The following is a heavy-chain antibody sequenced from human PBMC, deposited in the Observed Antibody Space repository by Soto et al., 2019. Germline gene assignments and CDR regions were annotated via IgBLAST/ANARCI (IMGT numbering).Heavy chain of an antibody. CDR2: ITNSGVSA. CDR1: GFTFSTYA. V-gene: IGHV3-23*01. Sequence: FHLLESGGGSVQPGGSLRLSCAASGFTFSTYAMTWVRQAPGKGLEWVAAITNSGVSAFYADSVKGRFVISRDNSKNTLFLQIDSLRAEDTAVYYCARRGPIWFGEGGLYYYGLDVWGQGTTVTVSS. J-gene: IGHJ6*02. CDR3: ARRGPIWFGEGGLYYYGLDV. D-gene: IGHD3-10*01.